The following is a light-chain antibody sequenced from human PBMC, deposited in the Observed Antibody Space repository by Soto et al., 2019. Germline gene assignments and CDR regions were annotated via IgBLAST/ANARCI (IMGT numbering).Light chain of an antibody. J-gene: IGLJ1*01. Sequence: QSVLTQPAAVSGSPGQSITISCTGSSSDIGYYNYVSWYQHHPGKAPQLIIFDVVNRPSGVSNPFSGSKSGNTASLTIFGLPAEDEADYYCVSCTTTTMYVFATAINVTVL. V-gene: IGLV2-14*03. CDR2: DVV. CDR1: SSDIGYYNY. CDR3: VSCTTTTMYV.